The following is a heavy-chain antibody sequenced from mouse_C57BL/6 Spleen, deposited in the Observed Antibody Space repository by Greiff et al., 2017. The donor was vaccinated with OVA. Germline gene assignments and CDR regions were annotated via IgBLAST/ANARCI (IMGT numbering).Heavy chain of an antibody. V-gene: IGHV5-17*01. CDR3: ARKEDYVYYAMDY. CDR2: ISSGSSTI. CDR1: GFTFSDYG. J-gene: IGHJ4*01. Sequence: EVQLVESGGGLVKPGGSLKLSCAASGFTFSDYGMHWVRQAPEKGLEWVAYISSGSSTIYYADTVKGRFTISRDNAKNTLFLQMTSLRSEDTAMYYCARKEDYVYYAMDYWGQGTSVTVSS. D-gene: IGHD2-4*01.